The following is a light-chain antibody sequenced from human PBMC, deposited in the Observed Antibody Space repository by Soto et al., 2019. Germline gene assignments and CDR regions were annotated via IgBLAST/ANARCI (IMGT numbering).Light chain of an antibody. Sequence: IQMTQSPSSLSASVGDRVTITFQASQDIGNFLSWYQQKPGKVPKLLIFDASNLETGVPSRFSGSGSGTDFTFTISSLQPEDIATYYCQQYDNLPLTFGGGTKVDIK. V-gene: IGKV1-33*01. J-gene: IGKJ4*01. CDR2: DAS. CDR1: QDIGNF. CDR3: QQYDNLPLT.